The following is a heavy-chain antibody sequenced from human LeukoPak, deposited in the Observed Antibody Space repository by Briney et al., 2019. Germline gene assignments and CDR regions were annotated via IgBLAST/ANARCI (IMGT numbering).Heavy chain of an antibody. V-gene: IGHV4-39*07. CDR1: GGSITTTSYY. CDR2: IYYSGSI. D-gene: IGHD3-22*01. CDR3: ARPKTYYYDSSGYYDGAFDI. Sequence: SETLSLTCSVSGGSITTTSYYWGLIRQPPGKGLEWIGSIYYSGSIYYNPSLKSRVTLSVDTSKNQFSLKLNSVIAADTAVYYCARPKTYYYDSSGYYDGAFDIWGQGTMVTVSS. J-gene: IGHJ3*02.